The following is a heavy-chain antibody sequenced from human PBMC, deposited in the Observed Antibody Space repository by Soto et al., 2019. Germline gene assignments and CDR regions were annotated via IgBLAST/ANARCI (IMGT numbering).Heavy chain of an antibody. J-gene: IGHJ5*02. V-gene: IGHV1-8*01. Sequence: QVQLVQSGAEVKKPGASVKVSCKASGYTFTSYDINWVRQATGQGLEWMGWMNTNSGNTGYAQKFQGRVTMTRTTSISTAYTGLSSLRSEDTAVYYCARARSAAGTGWFAPWGQGPLVTVSS. CDR1: GYTFTSYD. CDR2: MNTNSGNT. CDR3: ARARSAAGTGWFAP. D-gene: IGHD6-13*01.